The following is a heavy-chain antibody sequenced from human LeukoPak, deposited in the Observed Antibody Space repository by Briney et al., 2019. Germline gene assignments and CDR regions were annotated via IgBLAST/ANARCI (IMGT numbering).Heavy chain of an antibody. CDR1: GFTVSSNY. CDR2: IYSGGST. Sequence: GGSLRLSCAASGFTVSSNYMSWVRQAPGKGLEWVSVIYSGGSTYYADSVKGRFTISRDNSKNTLYLQMNSLRAEDTAVYCCARDSPPYYDFWSGYYDYWGQGTLVTVSS. CDR3: ARDSPPYYDFWSGYYDY. V-gene: IGHV3-66*02. D-gene: IGHD3-3*01. J-gene: IGHJ4*02.